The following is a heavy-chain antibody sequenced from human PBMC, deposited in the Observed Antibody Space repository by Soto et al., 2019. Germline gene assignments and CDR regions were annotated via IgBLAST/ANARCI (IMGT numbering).Heavy chain of an antibody. V-gene: IGHV3-23*01. CDR1: GFTFSSYA. Sequence: GGSLRLSCAASGFTFSSYAMSWVRQAPGKGLEWVSAISGSGGSTYYADSVKGRFTISRDNSRNTLYLQMNSLRAEDTAVYYCAKVSVVGATTSPFDYWGQGTLVTVSS. CDR3: AKVSVVGATTSPFDY. J-gene: IGHJ4*02. CDR2: ISGSGGST. D-gene: IGHD1-26*01.